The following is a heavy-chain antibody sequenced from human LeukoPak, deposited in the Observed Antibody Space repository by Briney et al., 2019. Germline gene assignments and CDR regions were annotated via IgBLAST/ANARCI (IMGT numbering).Heavy chain of an antibody. Sequence: SETPSLTCAVYGGSFSGYYWSWIRQPPGKGLEWIGEINHSGSTNYNPSLKSRVTISVDTSKNQFSLKLSSVTAADTAVYYCATRKQWLVRGPFDYWGQGTLVTVSS. CDR1: GGSFSGYY. CDR2: INHSGST. D-gene: IGHD6-19*01. J-gene: IGHJ4*02. CDR3: ATRKQWLVRGPFDY. V-gene: IGHV4-34*01.